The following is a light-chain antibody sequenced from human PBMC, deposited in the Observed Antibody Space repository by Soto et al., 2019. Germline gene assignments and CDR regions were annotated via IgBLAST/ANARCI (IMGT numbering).Light chain of an antibody. CDR1: QSVSNY. V-gene: IGKV3-11*01. CDR2: DAS. CDR3: QQRSNWPPIT. Sequence: EIVLTQSPATLSLSPGARATLSCRASQSVSNYLAWYQQKPGQAPRLLIYDASNRATGIPARFSGSGSGTDFTLTISSLEPEDFAVYYCQQRSNWPPITFGQGTRLEI. J-gene: IGKJ5*01.